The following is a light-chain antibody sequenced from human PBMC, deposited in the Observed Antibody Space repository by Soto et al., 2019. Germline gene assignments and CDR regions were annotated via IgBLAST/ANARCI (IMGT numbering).Light chain of an antibody. CDR1: QSISNY. V-gene: IGKV1-39*01. Sequence: DIQMTQSPSSLSASVGDRVTITCRASQSISNYLNWYQQKPGKAPKLLIYAASSLQSGVPSRFSGSGSGTAFTLTISSLQPEDFATYYCQQSYSTPLFTFGPGTKVDI. CDR2: AAS. J-gene: IGKJ3*01. CDR3: QQSYSTPLFT.